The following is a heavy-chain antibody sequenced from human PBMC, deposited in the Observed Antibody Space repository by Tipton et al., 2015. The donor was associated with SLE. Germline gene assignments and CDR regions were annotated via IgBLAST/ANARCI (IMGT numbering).Heavy chain of an antibody. CDR2: ISSSGDNT. Sequence: SLRLSCAASGFTFRSYAMTWVRQAPGKGLEWVSTISSSGDNTHYADSVKGRFTISRDNSKNTLSLHMDNLRAEDTAMYYCARPRTIEAPFDKWGQGTLVTVSS. V-gene: IGHV3-23*01. CDR3: ARPRTIEAPFDK. J-gene: IGHJ4*02. D-gene: IGHD6-6*01. CDR1: GFTFRSYA.